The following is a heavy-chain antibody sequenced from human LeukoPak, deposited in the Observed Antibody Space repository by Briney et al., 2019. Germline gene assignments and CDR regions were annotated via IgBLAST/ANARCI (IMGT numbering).Heavy chain of an antibody. V-gene: IGHV7-4-1*02. CDR1: GYTFTRYA. D-gene: IGHD3-22*01. CDR2: IDTNTGNP. CDR3: ARAPYDSSGYYVY. Sequence: ASVKVSCKASGYTFTRYAMNWVRQAPGQGPEWMGWIDTNTGNPTYAQGFTGRFVFSLDTSVSTAFLQITSLKAEDTAVYYCARAPYDSSGYYVYWGQGTPVTVSS. J-gene: IGHJ4*02.